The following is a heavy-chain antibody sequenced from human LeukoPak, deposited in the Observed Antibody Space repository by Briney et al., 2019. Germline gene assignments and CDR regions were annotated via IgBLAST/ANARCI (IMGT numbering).Heavy chain of an antibody. D-gene: IGHD3-22*01. V-gene: IGHV4-31*03. CDR3: ARANPENYYDSSGPFFDY. CDR1: GGSIRSGGFY. J-gene: IGHJ4*02. Sequence: SETLSLTCTVSGGSIRSGGFYWSWIRQHPGKGLEWIGHIYYSGSTDYNPSLKSRVKISVDTSKNHFSLKLSSVTAADTAVYYCARANPENYYDSSGPFFDYWGQGTLVTVSS. CDR2: IYYSGST.